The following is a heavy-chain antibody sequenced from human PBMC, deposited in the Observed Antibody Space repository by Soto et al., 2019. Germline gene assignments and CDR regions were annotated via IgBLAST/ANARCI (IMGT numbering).Heavy chain of an antibody. J-gene: IGHJ4*02. Sequence: PSETLSLTCTVSGGSISSYYWSWIRQPPGKGLEWIGYIYYSGSTNYNPSLKSRVTISVDTSKNQFSLKLSSVTAADTAVYYCARMTFDDYCDYWGQGTLVTGSS. CDR1: GGSISSYY. CDR2: IYYSGST. V-gene: IGHV4-59*01. D-gene: IGHD2-21*02. CDR3: ARMTFDDYCDY.